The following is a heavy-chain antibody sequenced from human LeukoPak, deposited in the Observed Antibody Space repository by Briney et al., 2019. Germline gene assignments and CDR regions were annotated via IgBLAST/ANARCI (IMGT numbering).Heavy chain of an antibody. V-gene: IGHV4-39*07. CDR1: GGSISSSSYY. J-gene: IGHJ4*02. D-gene: IGHD2/OR15-2a*01. CDR3: ARGRFLYGHGNFDY. CDR2: IYYSGST. Sequence: SETLSLTCTVSGGSISSSSYYWGWIRQPPGKGLEWIGSIYYSGSTYYNPSLKSRVTISVDTSKNQFSLKLSSVTAADTAVYYCARGRFLYGHGNFDYWGQGTLVTVSS.